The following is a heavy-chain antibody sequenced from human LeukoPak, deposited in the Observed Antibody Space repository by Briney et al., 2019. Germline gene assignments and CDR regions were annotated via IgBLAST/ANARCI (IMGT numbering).Heavy chain of an antibody. Sequence: PGGSLSLSCPVSGFSFNKHSMSCDRQPPGRGREWITDVDGSSAKIYYADSVKGRFTNSRYSAKDSVYLHMNSLRAEDTAVYYCATYGRDGYKGFYWGQGTLVTVSS. CDR2: VDGSSAKI. D-gene: IGHD5-24*01. J-gene: IGHJ4*02. CDR1: GFSFNKHS. CDR3: ATYGRDGYKGFY. V-gene: IGHV3-48*04.